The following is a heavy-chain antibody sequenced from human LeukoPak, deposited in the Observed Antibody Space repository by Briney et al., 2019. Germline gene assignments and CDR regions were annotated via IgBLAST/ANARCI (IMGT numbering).Heavy chain of an antibody. CDR2: INSDGSST. Sequence: PGGSLRLSCAASGFTFSSYWMHWVRQAPGKGLVWVSRINSDGSSTSYADSVKGRFTISRDNAKNTLYLQMNSLRAEDTAVYYCAKSGSPVIPAASFDYWGQGTLVTVSS. CDR1: GFTFSSYW. V-gene: IGHV3-74*01. D-gene: IGHD2-2*01. J-gene: IGHJ4*02. CDR3: AKSGSPVIPAASFDY.